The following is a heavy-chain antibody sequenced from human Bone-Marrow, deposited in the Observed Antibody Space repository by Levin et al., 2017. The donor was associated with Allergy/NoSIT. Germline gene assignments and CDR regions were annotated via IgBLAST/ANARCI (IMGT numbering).Heavy chain of an antibody. D-gene: IGHD3-16*01. J-gene: IGHJ4*02. V-gene: IGHV4-39*07. CDR3: ARSAYDYLWGPFDY. CDR1: GGSISSSHFY. CDR2: ISYHAGT. Sequence: SSETLSLTCTVSGGSISSSHFYWGWLRQPPGTGLDWIGSISYHAGTNYNPSLKSRVTIAVDTSKNQFSLKLTSVAAADTAVYYCARSAYDYLWGPFDYWGQGIQVTVSS.